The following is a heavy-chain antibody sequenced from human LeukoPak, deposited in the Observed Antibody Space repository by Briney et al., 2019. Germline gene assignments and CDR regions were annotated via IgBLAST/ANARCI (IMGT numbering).Heavy chain of an antibody. CDR2: IIPIFGTA. CDR1: GGTVSSYA. V-gene: IGHV1-69*06. J-gene: IGHJ5*02. Sequence: ASVKVSCKASGGTVSSYAISWVRQAPGQGLEWMGGIIPIFGTANYAQKFQGRVTITADKSTSTAYMELSSLRSEDTAVYYCARGGVVPAARNWFDPWGQGTLVTVSS. D-gene: IGHD2-2*01. CDR3: ARGGVVPAARNWFDP.